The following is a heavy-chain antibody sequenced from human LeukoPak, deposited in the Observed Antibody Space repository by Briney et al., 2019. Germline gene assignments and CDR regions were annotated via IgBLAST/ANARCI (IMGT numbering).Heavy chain of an antibody. CDR1: GYTFTGYY. CDR3: ARADHVVGATKWKFDY. CDR2: INPNSGGT. D-gene: IGHD1-26*01. V-gene: IGHV1-2*02. Sequence: ASVKVSYKASGYTFTGYYMHWVRQAPGQGLEWMGWINPNSGGTNYAQKFQGRVTMTRDTSISTAYMELSRLRSDDTAVYYCARADHVVGATKWKFDYWGQGTLVTVSS. J-gene: IGHJ4*02.